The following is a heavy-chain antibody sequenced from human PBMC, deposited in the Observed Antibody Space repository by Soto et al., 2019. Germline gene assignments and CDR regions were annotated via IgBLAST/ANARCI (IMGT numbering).Heavy chain of an antibody. CDR3: TRAVAGTSRLDY. J-gene: IGHJ4*02. D-gene: IGHD6-19*01. CDR1: GFTFSDHY. CDR2: VRNKAKTYST. Sequence: DVQLVESGGGLVQPGGSLRLSCAASGFTFSDHYMDWVRQAPGKGLEWVGRVRNKAKTYSTEYVASVKGRFTISRDDSNNSVYLQMNSLKTADTAVYYCTRAVAGTSRLDYWGQGTLVTVSS. V-gene: IGHV3-72*01.